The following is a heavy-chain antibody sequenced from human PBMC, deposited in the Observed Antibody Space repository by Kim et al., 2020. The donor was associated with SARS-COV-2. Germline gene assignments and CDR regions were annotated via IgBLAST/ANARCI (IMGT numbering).Heavy chain of an antibody. CDR1: GFSFSDYY. J-gene: IGHJ4*02. CDR3: ARHRARVATIVDS. Sequence: GGSLRLSCAASGFSFSDYYMSWIRQPPGKGLEWVSYISLSGNIIYYADSVKGRFTISRDNARNSLYLEMNSLRAEDTAVYYCARHRARVATIVDSWGQGTPGTV. V-gene: IGHV3-11*01. CDR2: ISLSGNII. D-gene: IGHD5-12*01.